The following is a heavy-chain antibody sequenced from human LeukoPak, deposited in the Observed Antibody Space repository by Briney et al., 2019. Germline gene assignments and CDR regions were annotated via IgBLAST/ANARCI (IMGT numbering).Heavy chain of an antibody. D-gene: IGHD4-17*01. Sequence: PGRSLRLSCAASGFTFSSYGMHWVRQAPGKGLEWVAVISYDGSNKYYADSVKGRFTISRDNSENTLYLQMNSLRAEDTAVYYCAKDMNTVTTTFDYWGQGTLVTVSS. J-gene: IGHJ4*02. CDR2: ISYDGSNK. CDR1: GFTFSSYG. V-gene: IGHV3-30*18. CDR3: AKDMNTVTTTFDY.